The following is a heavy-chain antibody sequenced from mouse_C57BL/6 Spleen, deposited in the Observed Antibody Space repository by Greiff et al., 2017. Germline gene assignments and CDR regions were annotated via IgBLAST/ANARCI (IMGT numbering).Heavy chain of an antibody. V-gene: IGHV3-6*01. CDR1: GYSITSGYY. J-gene: IGHJ4*01. D-gene: IGHD1-1*01. CDR3: ASEENYYGSSSYAMDY. CDR2: ISYDGSN. Sequence: VQLKESGPGLVKPSQSLSLTCSVTGYSITSGYYWNWIRQFPGNKLEWMGYISYDGSNNYNPSLKNRISITRDTSKNQFFLKFNSVTTEDTATYYCASEENYYGSSSYAMDYWGQGTSVTVSS.